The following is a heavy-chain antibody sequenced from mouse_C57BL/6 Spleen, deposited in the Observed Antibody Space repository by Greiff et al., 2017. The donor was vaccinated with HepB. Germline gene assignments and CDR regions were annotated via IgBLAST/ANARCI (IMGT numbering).Heavy chain of an antibody. V-gene: IGHV14-3*01. CDR3: ARAAITTVVADYYAMDY. Sequence: VQLQHSVAELVRPGASVKLSCTASGFNIKNTYMHWVKQRPEQGLEWIGRIDPANGNTKYAPKFQGKATITADTSSNTAYLQLSSLTSEDTAIYYCARAAITTVVADYYAMDYWGQGTSVTVSS. J-gene: IGHJ4*01. D-gene: IGHD1-1*01. CDR2: IDPANGNT. CDR1: GFNIKNTY.